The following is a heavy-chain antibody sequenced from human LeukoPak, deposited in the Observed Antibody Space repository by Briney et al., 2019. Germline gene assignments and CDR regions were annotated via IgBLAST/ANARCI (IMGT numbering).Heavy chain of an antibody. CDR3: AKDGGYDYSLDAFDI. CDR1: GFTFSSSA. V-gene: IGHV3-23*01. D-gene: IGHD5-12*01. CDR2: ISSNGGYT. J-gene: IGHJ3*02. Sequence: GGSLRLSCAASGFTFSSSAMSWVRQAPGKGLEWVSVISSNGGYTYYADSVQGRFTISRDNSKNTLYLQMNSLRAEDTAVYYCAKDGGYDYSLDAFDIWGQGTMVTVSS.